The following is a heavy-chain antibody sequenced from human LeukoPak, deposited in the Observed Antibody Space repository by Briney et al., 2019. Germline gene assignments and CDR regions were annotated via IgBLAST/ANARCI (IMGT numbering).Heavy chain of an antibody. CDR1: GYTFSSYT. CDR2: ISAYNGNT. Sequence: GASVKVSCKASGYTFSSYTMNWVRQAPGQGLEWMGWISAYNGNTNYAQKLQGRVTMTTDTSTSTAYMELRSLRSDDTAVYYCARVVYSSGWYDGSSVAFDIWGQGTMVTVSS. CDR3: ARVVYSSGWYDGSSVAFDI. D-gene: IGHD6-19*01. V-gene: IGHV1-18*01. J-gene: IGHJ3*02.